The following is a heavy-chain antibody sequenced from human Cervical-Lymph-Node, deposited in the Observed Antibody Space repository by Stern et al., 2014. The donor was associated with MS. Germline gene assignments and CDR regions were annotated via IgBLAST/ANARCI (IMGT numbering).Heavy chain of an antibody. Sequence: VQLVESGAEVKKPGSSVKVSCQASGGTFSTLAINWVRQASGQGLEWMGGIIPIIDSANYAQKFQDRVTITADTSTRTVYMELRNLSTEDTAVFAFDTWGQGTPVTVSA. CDR2: IIPIIDSA. J-gene: IGHJ3*02. CDR1: GGTFSTLA. CDR3: DT. V-gene: IGHV1-69*06.